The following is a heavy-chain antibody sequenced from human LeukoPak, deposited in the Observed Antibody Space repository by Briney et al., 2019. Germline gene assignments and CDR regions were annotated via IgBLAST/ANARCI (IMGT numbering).Heavy chain of an antibody. V-gene: IGHV3-33*06. CDR3: AKDTAMVYYFDY. D-gene: IGHD5-18*01. Sequence: PGRSLRLSCAASGFTFSSYGMHWVRQAPGKGLEWVAVIWYDGSNKYYADSVKGRFTISRDNSKNTLYLQMSSLRAEDTAVYYCAKDTAMVYYFDYWGQGTLVTVSS. CDR1: GFTFSSYG. J-gene: IGHJ4*02. CDR2: IWYDGSNK.